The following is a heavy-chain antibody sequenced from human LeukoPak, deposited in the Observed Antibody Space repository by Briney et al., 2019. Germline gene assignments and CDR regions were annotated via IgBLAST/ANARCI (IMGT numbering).Heavy chain of an antibody. V-gene: IGHV1-69*02. CDR3: ARTGYCTHGVCYAHYYYYYMDV. D-gene: IGHD2-8*01. CDR2: IIPILGIA. CDR1: GGTFSSYT. J-gene: IGHJ6*03. Sequence: SVKVSCKASGGTFSSYTISWVRQAPGQGLEWMGGIIPILGIANYAQKFQGRVTITADKSTSTAYMELSSLRSEDTAVYYCARTGYCTHGVCYAHYYYYYMDVWGKGTTVTVSS.